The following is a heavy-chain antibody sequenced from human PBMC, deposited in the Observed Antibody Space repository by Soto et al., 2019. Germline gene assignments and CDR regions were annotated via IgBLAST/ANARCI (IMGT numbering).Heavy chain of an antibody. D-gene: IGHD1-7*01. CDR2: IIPIFGKA. V-gene: IGHV1-69*13. CDR3: ARDLYINWYYPLDS. J-gene: IGHJ4*02. Sequence: GASVEVSCKASGCTFRNYAFSWVRQAPGQGLEWMGGIIPIFGKANYEQRFQGRLTITADESTSTAYMELNSLRSEDTAVYFCARDLYINWYYPLDSWGQGTLVTVSS. CDR1: GCTFRNYA.